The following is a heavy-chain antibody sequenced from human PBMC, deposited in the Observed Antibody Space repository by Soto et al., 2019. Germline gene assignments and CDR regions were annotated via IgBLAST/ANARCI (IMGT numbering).Heavy chain of an antibody. V-gene: IGHV3-11*05. D-gene: IGHD5-12*01. J-gene: IGHJ4*02. CDR3: ARDHHRYSGYDYVEY. CDR2: ITSSSSYT. Sequence: GGSLRLSCAASGFTFSDYYMSWIRQAPGKGLEWVSYITSSSSYTNYADSVKGRFTISRDNAKNSLYLQMNSLRAEDTAVYYCARDHHRYSGYDYVEYWGQGPLVTVSS. CDR1: GFTFSDYY.